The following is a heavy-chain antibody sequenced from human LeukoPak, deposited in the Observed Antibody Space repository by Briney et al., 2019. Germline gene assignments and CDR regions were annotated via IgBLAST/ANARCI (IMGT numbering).Heavy chain of an antibody. D-gene: IGHD1-26*01. CDR1: GFTFSSYG. V-gene: IGHV3-30*03. CDR3: ARDRPTGSYYSIDY. Sequence: GGSLRLSCAASGFTFSSYGMHWVRQAPGKGLGWVAGISYDGRDKYYADSVKGRFTISRDNSKNTVYLQMNSLRVEDTAIYYCARDRPTGSYYSIDYWGQGTLATVSS. J-gene: IGHJ4*02. CDR2: ISYDGRDK.